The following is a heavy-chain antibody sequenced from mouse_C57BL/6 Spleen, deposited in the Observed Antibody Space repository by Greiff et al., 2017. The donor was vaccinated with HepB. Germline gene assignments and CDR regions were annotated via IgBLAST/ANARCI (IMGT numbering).Heavy chain of an antibody. CDR1: GFTFSDYY. CDR2: INYDGSST. V-gene: IGHV5-16*01. Sequence: EVQLVESEGGLVQPGSSMKLSCTASGFTFSDYYMAWVRQVPEKGLEWVANINYDGSSTYYLDSLKSRFIISRDNAKNILYLQMSSLKSEDTATYYCARDGGGIYPPWYFDVWGTGTTVTVSS. J-gene: IGHJ1*03. D-gene: IGHD2-1*01. CDR3: ARDGGGIYPPWYFDV.